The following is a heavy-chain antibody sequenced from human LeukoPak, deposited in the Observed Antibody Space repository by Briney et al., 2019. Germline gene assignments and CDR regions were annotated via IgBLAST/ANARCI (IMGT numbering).Heavy chain of an antibody. Sequence: GGSLRLSCAASGFTFSSYGMHWARQAPGKGLEWVAVISYDGSNKYYADSVKGRFTISRDNSKNTLYLQMNSLRAEDTAVYYCATTPWPIADFDYWGQGTLVTVSS. CDR3: ATTPWPIADFDY. J-gene: IGHJ4*02. V-gene: IGHV3-30*03. CDR2: ISYDGSNK. CDR1: GFTFSSYG. D-gene: IGHD2-21*01.